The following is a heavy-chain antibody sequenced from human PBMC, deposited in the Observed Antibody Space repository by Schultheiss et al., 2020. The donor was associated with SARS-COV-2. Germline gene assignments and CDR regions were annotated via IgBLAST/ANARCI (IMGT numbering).Heavy chain of an antibody. Sequence: SETLSLTCTVSGGSISSGGYYWSWIRQHPGKGLEWIGYIYYSGSTYYNPSLKSRVTISVDTSKNQFSLKLSSVTAADTAVYYCARVRGIGWKPRGNWYFDLWGRGTLVTVSS. CDR2: IYYSGST. J-gene: IGHJ2*01. V-gene: IGHV4-31*03. CDR3: ARVRGIGWKPRGNWYFDL. D-gene: IGHD4-23*01. CDR1: GGSISSGGYY.